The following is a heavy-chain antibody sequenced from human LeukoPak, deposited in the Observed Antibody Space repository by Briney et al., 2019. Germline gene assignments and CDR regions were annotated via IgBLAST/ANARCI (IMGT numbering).Heavy chain of an antibody. CDR2: INQDGSEK. CDR3: TRDVREAYDI. J-gene: IGHJ3*02. CDR1: GFRFGGFW. Sequence: GGSLRLSCEASGFRFGGFWMKWVRQAPGKGPERVANINQDGSEKLYVDSVKGRFTISRDNAKNSLYLQMNSLRVEDTAVYYCTRDVREAYDIWGHGTMVTVSS. D-gene: IGHD3-16*01. V-gene: IGHV3-7*01.